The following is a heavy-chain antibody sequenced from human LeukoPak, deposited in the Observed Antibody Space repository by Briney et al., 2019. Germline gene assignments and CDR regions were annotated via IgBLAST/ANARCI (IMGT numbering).Heavy chain of an antibody. CDR2: INPNSGVT. V-gene: IGHV1-2*02. Sequence: GASVKVSCKASGYTFTGYYIHWVRQAPGQGLEWMGWINPNSGVTNYAQNFQGRVTMTRDTSISTAYMELSRLTSDDTAAYYCARRGAVPVEYLQYWGQGTLVTVSS. J-gene: IGHJ1*01. CDR3: ARRGAVPVEYLQY. D-gene: IGHD6-19*01. CDR1: GYTFTGYY.